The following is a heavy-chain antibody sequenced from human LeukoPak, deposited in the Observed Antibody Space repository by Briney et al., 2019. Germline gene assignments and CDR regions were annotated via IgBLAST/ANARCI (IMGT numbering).Heavy chain of an antibody. CDR3: ARGGLVWGSFDY. J-gene: IGHJ4*02. D-gene: IGHD3-16*01. CDR2: IYYSGST. Sequence: TSETLSLTCTVTGGSISSYYWSWIRQPPGKGLEWIGYIYYSGSTNYNPSLKSRVTISVDTSKNQFSLKLSSVTAADTAVYYCARGGLVWGSFDYWGQGTLVTVSS. CDR1: GGSISSYY. V-gene: IGHV4-59*01.